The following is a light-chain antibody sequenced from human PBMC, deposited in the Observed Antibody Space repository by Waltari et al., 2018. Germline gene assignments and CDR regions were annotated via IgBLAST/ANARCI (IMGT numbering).Light chain of an antibody. J-gene: IGLJ2*01. CDR1: GLPKQY. CDR2: DDN. V-gene: IGLV3-10*01. Sequence: YDLTQPPSVSVSPGQTAAITCSGDGLPKQYTFWYQQKSGQAPALVMYDDNKRPSGIPGRFSGSSAGTVATLTITGAQVDDEADYYCYSKDTDGGSQGKIGGGTKLTVL. CDR3: YSKDTDGGSQGK.